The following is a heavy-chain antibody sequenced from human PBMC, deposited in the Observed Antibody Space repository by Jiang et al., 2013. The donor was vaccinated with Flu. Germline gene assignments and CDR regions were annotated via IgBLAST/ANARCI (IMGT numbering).Heavy chain of an antibody. Sequence: QSPSRGLEWLEGTYYRSKWYNDYAVSVKSRITINPDTSKNQFSLQLNSVTPEDTAVYYCARVLTGSSLDYWGQGTLVTVSS. J-gene: IGHJ4*02. D-gene: IGHD6-6*01. CDR2: TYYRSKWYN. CDR3: ARVLTGSSLDY. V-gene: IGHV6-1*01.